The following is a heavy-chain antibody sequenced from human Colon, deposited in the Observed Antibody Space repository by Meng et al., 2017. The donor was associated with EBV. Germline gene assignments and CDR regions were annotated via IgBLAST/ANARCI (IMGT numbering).Heavy chain of an antibody. J-gene: IGHJ4*02. Sequence: QVHLLQSGAGVNKPGAPVRVSCEASGYTFASYGISGLRQAPGQGLEWMGWFVNNVDTYSAQKFQGRVTMTTDTHTSTAFMELRSLRSDDTAVYYCARGTPGRSYSDYWGQGTLVTVSS. CDR2: FVNNVDT. CDR1: GYTFASYG. V-gene: IGHV1-18*01. D-gene: IGHD3-10*01. CDR3: ARGTPGRSYSDY.